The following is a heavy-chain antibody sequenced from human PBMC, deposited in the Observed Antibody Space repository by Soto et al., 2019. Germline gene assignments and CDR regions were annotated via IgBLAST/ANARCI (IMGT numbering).Heavy chain of an antibody. J-gene: IGHJ4*02. CDR2: ISGSGGST. D-gene: IGHD2-8*02. Sequence: GGSLRLSCAASGFTFSSYATSWVRQAPGKGLEWVSAISGSGGSTYYADSVKGLFTISRDNSKNTLYLQMNSLRAEDTAVYYCAKDRSGHFDYWGQGTLVTVSS. CDR3: AKDRSGHFDY. CDR1: GFTFSSYA. V-gene: IGHV3-23*01.